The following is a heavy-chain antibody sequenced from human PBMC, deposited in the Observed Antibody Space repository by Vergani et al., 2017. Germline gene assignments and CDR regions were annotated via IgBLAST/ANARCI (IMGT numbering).Heavy chain of an antibody. Sequence: QLQLQESGPGLVKPSETLSLTCSVSGDSITSRLDYWGWIRQTPGKGLEWIGSMYHSGTTYYNPSLKSRATLSVDTSKNQISLQVTSVTAADTAVYYCARHQIGRYKEHWGQGIVVTVSS. CDR3: ARHQIGRYKEH. CDR2: MYHSGTT. D-gene: IGHD1-14*01. J-gene: IGHJ4*02. V-gene: IGHV4-39*01. CDR1: GDSITSRLDY.